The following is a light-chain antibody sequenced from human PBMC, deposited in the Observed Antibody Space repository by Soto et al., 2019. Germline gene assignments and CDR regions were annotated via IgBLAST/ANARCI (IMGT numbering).Light chain of an antibody. CDR2: DAS. J-gene: IGKJ5*01. V-gene: IGKV1-33*01. Sequence: IQMTQSPSSLSASVGDRVTITCQASQDISNYLNWYQQKPGKAPKLLIYDASNLETGVPSRFSGSGSGTDFTFTISSLQAEDIATYYCQQYDNLPITFGQGTRLEIK. CDR1: QDISNY. CDR3: QQYDNLPIT.